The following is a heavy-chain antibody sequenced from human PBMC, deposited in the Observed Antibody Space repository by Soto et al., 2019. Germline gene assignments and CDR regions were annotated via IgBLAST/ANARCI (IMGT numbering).Heavy chain of an antibody. J-gene: IGHJ6*02. CDR3: ARDYQDIVLMLKLTDYGMDV. CDR1: GFTFSSYS. CDR2: ISSSSSYI. V-gene: IGHV3-21*01. D-gene: IGHD2-8*01. Sequence: GGSLRLSCAASGFTFSSYSMNWVRQAPGKGLEWVSSISSSSSYIYYADSVKGRFTISRDNAKNSLYLQMNSLRAEDTAVYYCARDYQDIVLMLKLTDYGMDVWGQGTTVTVSS.